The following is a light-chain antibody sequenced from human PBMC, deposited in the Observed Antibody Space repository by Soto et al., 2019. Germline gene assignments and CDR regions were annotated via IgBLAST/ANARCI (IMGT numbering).Light chain of an antibody. CDR1: SSDVGGYNF. CDR3: SSFAGSNNRYV. CDR2: EVN. V-gene: IGLV2-8*01. Sequence: QSALTQPPSASGSPGQSVTISCTGTSSDVGGYNFVSWYQQHPGKAPKLMIYEVNKRPLGVPDRFSGSKSGNTASLTVSGLQAEDEADYYCSSFAGSNNRYVFGTGTKVTVL. J-gene: IGLJ1*01.